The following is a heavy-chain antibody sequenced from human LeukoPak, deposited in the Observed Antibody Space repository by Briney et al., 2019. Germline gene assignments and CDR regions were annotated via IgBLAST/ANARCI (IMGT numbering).Heavy chain of an antibody. CDR2: MNPNSGNT. CDR3: ARDYDSSVYYYVPSSY. D-gene: IGHD3-22*01. CDR1: GYTFTSYD. Sequence: ASVKVSCKASGYTFTSYDINWVRQATGQGLEWMGWMNPNSGNTGYAQKFQGRVTMTRNTSISTAYMELSSLRSEDTAVYYCARDYDSSVYYYVPSSYWGQGTLVTVSS. J-gene: IGHJ4*02. V-gene: IGHV1-8*01.